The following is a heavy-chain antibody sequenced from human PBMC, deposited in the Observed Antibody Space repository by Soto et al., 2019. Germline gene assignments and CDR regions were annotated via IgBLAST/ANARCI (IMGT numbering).Heavy chain of an antibody. Sequence: ETLSLTCTVASGSISSYYWSRLRQPPGKGLEWIGNIYYSGTTYYNSSLKSRVTISVDTSKNQFSLKLSSVTAADTAVYYCARSYDILTGRFDYWGQGTLVTVSS. CDR3: ARSYDILTGRFDY. J-gene: IGHJ4*02. CDR1: SGSISSYY. D-gene: IGHD3-9*01. CDR2: IYYSGTT. V-gene: IGHV4-59*08.